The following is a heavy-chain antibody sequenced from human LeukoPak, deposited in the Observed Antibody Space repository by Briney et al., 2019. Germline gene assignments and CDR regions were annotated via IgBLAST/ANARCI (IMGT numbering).Heavy chain of an antibody. CDR3: ARVPSGGPFDY. CDR1: GYSSTSYG. Sequence: ASVKVSCKASGYSSTSYGISWVRQAPGQGLEWMGWISAYNGNTNYAQRLQGRVTMTTDTSTSTAYMELRSLTSDDTAVYYCARVPSGGPFDYWGQGTLVTVSS. J-gene: IGHJ4*02. CDR2: ISAYNGNT. V-gene: IGHV1-18*01. D-gene: IGHD2-15*01.